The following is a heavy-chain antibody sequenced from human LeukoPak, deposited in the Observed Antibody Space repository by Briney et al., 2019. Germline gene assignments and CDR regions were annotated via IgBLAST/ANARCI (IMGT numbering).Heavy chain of an antibody. Sequence: GGSLRLSCAASGFTFSSYAMRWVRQAPGKGREGGSAISGSGGSTYYADSVKGRFTISRDNSKNTLYLQMNSLRAEDTAVYYCAQDSIYYGSGSYYNPSNYYGMDVWGQGTTVTVSS. CDR1: GFTFSSYA. V-gene: IGHV3-23*01. D-gene: IGHD3-10*01. CDR2: ISGSGGST. CDR3: AQDSIYYGSGSYYNPSNYYGMDV. J-gene: IGHJ6*02.